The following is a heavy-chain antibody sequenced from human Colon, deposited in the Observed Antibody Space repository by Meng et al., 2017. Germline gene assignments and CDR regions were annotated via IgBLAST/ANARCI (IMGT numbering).Heavy chain of an antibody. J-gene: IGHJ5*02. CDR3: ARELMLTFDP. V-gene: IGHV3-66*02. D-gene: IGHD3-16*01. Sequence: EWLLGGPGGGLVKPGGSLRLSCAASGFTVSSNYMSWVRQAPGKGLEWVSVIYSGGSTYYADSVKGRFTISRDNSKNTLYLQMNSLRAEDTAVYYCARELMLTFDPWGQGTLVTVSS. CDR1: GFTVSSNY. CDR2: IYSGGST.